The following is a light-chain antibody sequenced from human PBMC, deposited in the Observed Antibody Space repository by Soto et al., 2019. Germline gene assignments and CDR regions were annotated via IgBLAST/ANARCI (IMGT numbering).Light chain of an antibody. CDR1: QGIGNF. Sequence: DIQMTQSPSSLSASVGDTVTITCRASQGIGNFLAWFQQKPGKAPTSLIFEASSLQSGVPSRFSGSGSGTDFTLTISSLQPEDFATYYCQQYHSYPVTFGGGTKVEFK. CDR2: EAS. CDR3: QQYHSYPVT. J-gene: IGKJ4*01. V-gene: IGKV1-16*01.